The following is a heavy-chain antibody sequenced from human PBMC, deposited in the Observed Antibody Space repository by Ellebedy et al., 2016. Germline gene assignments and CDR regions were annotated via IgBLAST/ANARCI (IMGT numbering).Heavy chain of an antibody. CDR1: GFTFTNYA. Sequence: GGSLRLSCAASGFTFTNYAMHWVRQAPGKGLEWVAVIWYDGSNKYYADSVKGRFTISRDNSKNTLYLQMNSLKTEDTAVYYCTTDGRMGRYGMDVWGQGTTVTVSS. CDR3: TTDGRMGRYGMDV. V-gene: IGHV3-33*08. D-gene: IGHD3-16*01. CDR2: IWYDGSNK. J-gene: IGHJ6*02.